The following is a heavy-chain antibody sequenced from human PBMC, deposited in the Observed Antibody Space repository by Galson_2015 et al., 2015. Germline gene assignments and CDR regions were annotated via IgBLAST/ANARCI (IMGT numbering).Heavy chain of an antibody. Sequence: SLRLSCAASGFSFNVYTMNWVRQAPGQGLEWVSSISDSGDYTYYADSLKGRVTVSRDNAKNSLYLQMNSLRAEDTAVYYCARDTPRRCGGNCYAPNYWGQGTVVTVSA. CDR1: GFSFNVYT. D-gene: IGHD2-21*02. J-gene: IGHJ4*02. CDR3: ARDTPRRCGGNCYAPNY. CDR2: ISDSGDYT. V-gene: IGHV3-21*01.